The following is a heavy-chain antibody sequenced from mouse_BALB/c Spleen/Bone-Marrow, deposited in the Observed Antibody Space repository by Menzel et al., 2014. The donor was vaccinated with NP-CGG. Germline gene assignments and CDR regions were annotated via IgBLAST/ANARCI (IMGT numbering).Heavy chain of an antibody. CDR2: ISSGSSTI. CDR3: ARSYYGSSSSFDY. V-gene: IGHV5-17*02. D-gene: IGHD1-1*01. CDR1: GFTFSSLG. Sequence: EVHLVVSGGGLVQPGGSRKLSCAASGFTFSSLGMHWVRQAPEKGLEWVAYISSGSSTIYYADTVKGRFTISRDNPENTLFLQMTSLRSEDTAMYYCARSYYGSSSSFDYWGQGTTLTVSS. J-gene: IGHJ2*01.